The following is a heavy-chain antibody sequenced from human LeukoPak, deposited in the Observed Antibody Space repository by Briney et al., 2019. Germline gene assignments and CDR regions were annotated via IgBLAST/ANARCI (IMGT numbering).Heavy chain of an antibody. CDR2: ILYNERNE. CDR3: AKVGYYGGNPAFDY. CDR1: GFDFSSYT. V-gene: IGHV3-30*04. D-gene: IGHD4-23*01. Sequence: GGSLRLSCVGSGFDFSSYTMNWVRQAPGKGLEWLTFILYNERNEFYADSVKGRFTVSRDNSKNTLYLQMNSLRAEDTAVYYCAKVGYYGGNPAFDYWGQGTLVTVSS. J-gene: IGHJ4*02.